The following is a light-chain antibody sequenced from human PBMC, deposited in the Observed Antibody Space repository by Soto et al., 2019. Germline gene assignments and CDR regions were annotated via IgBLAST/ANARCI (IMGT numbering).Light chain of an antibody. V-gene: IGLV2-14*01. CDR3: SSYTSSSTYV. J-gene: IGLJ1*01. CDR2: DVS. Sequence: QSALTQPASVSGSPGQSITISCTGTSSDVGGYNYVSWYQQHPGKATKLMIYDVSNRPSGVSNRFSGSKSGNTSSLTISWLQAEDEADYYCSSYTSSSTYVFGTGTKVTVL. CDR1: SSDVGGYNY.